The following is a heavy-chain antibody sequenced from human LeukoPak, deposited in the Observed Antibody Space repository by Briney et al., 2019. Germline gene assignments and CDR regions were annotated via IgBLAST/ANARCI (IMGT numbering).Heavy chain of an antibody. Sequence: SLRLSCTASGFTFGDYAMSWFRQAPGKGLEWVGFIRSKAYGGTTEYAASVKGRFTISRDDSKSIAYLQMNSLKTEDTAVYYCTSPRIAAAPTNWFDPWGQGTLVTVSS. CDR3: TSPRIAAAPTNWFDP. D-gene: IGHD6-13*01. J-gene: IGHJ5*02. V-gene: IGHV3-49*03. CDR1: GFTFGDYA. CDR2: IRSKAYGGTT.